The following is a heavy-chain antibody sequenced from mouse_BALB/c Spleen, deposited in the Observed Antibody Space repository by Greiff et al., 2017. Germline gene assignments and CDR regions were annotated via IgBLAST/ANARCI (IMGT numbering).Heavy chain of an antibody. D-gene: IGHD2-1*01. J-gene: IGHJ2*01. CDR3: ARGGYGNYYFDY. V-gene: IGHV5-17*02. Sequence: EVHLVESGGGLVQPGGSRKLSCAASGFTFSSFGMHWVRQAPEKGLEWVAYISSGSSTIYYADTVKGRFTISRDNPKNTLFLQMTSLRSEDTAMYYCARGGYGNYYFDYWGQGTTLTVSS. CDR2: ISSGSSTI. CDR1: GFTFSSFG.